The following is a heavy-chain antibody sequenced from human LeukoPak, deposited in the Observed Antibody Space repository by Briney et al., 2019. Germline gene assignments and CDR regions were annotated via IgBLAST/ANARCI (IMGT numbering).Heavy chain of an antibody. CDR1: GFTFSSYA. J-gene: IGHJ4*02. Sequence: VGSLRLSCAASGFTFSSYALSWVRQAPGRGLEWVSTISGSGGSTYYADSVKGRFTISRDNSKSSLFLQMNSLRTEDTALYYCARDHVYGGADYWGQGTLVTVSS. D-gene: IGHD5/OR15-5a*01. CDR2: ISGSGGST. V-gene: IGHV3-23*01. CDR3: ARDHVYGGADY.